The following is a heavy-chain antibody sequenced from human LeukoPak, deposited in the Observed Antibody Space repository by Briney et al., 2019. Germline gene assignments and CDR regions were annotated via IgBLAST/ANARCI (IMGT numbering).Heavy chain of an antibody. V-gene: IGHV3-23*01. D-gene: IGHD3-16*01. J-gene: IGHJ4*02. CDR2: ISGSGGST. CDR3: ASDYYDYVWGTPSRYFDY. CDR1: GSTFSSYA. Sequence: GGSLRLSCAASGSTFSSYAMSWVRQAPGKGLEWVSAISGSGGSTYYADSVKGRFTISRDNSKNTLYLQMNSLRAEDTAVYYCASDYYDYVWGTPSRYFDYWGQGTLVTVSS.